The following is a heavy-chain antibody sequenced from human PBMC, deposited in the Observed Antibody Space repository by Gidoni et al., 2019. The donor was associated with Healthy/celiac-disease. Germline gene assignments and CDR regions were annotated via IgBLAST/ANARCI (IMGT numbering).Heavy chain of an antibody. Sequence: QVQLQQWGAGLLKPSATLSLTCAVYGGSFSGYYWSWIRQPPGQGLEWIGEINHSGSTNYNPSLKSRVTISVDTFKNQFSLKLSSVTAAYTAVYYCARGYSGYDFYGMDVWGQGTTVTVSS. V-gene: IGHV4-34*01. CDR1: GGSFSGYY. D-gene: IGHD5-12*01. CDR2: INHSGST. CDR3: ARGYSGYDFYGMDV. J-gene: IGHJ6*02.